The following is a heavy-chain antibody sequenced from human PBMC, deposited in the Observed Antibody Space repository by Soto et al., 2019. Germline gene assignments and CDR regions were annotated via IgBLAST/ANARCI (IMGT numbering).Heavy chain of an antibody. CDR2: INGEGTIT. Sequence: EVQLVESGGGLVQPGGSLRLSCAASGYTFSNFWMHWVRQAPGKGLMWVSRINGEGTITNYADSVKGRSTISRDNAKNTLFLQMTSLRAEDTAIYYCTNDTFGAEDYWGQGTLVAVSS. CDR1: GYTFSNFW. J-gene: IGHJ4*02. V-gene: IGHV3-74*01. CDR3: TNDTFGAEDY. D-gene: IGHD3-16*01.